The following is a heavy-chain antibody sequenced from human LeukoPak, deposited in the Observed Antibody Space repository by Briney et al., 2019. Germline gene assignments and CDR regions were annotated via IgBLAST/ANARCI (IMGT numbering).Heavy chain of an antibody. CDR2: ISVYNGNT. CDR3: ARESTSWSFEY. Sequence: ASVKVSCKASGYTFSRYGINWVRQAPGQGLEWMGWISVYNGNTDYSQRLQGRITMTADTSTSTAFMELTSLRSDDTAVYFCARESTSWSFEYWGQGTLVTAS. CDR1: GYTFSRYG. V-gene: IGHV1-18*01. J-gene: IGHJ4*02. D-gene: IGHD6-13*01.